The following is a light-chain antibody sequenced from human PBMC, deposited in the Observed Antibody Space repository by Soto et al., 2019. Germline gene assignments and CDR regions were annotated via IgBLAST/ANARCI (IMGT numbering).Light chain of an antibody. Sequence: IRMTQSASTLSASVGDRVTITCRASQSISSWLAWYQQKPGKAPKLLIYKASTLKSGVPSRFSGSGSGTEFTLTISSLQTEDFASYYCLQHNNYPWTVGEGTKVDIK. J-gene: IGKJ1*01. V-gene: IGKV1-5*03. CDR3: LQHNNYPWT. CDR1: QSISSW. CDR2: KAS.